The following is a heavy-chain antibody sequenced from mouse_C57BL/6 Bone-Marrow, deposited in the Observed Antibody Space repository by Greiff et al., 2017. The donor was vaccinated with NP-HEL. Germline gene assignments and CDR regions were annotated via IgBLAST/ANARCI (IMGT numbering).Heavy chain of an antibody. D-gene: IGHD2-4*01. CDR3: APDYSDY. CDR2: INPNNGGT. CDR1: GYTFTDYY. V-gene: IGHV1-26*01. J-gene: IGHJ2*01. Sequence: EVQLQQSGPELVKPGASVKISCKASGYTFTDYYMNWVKQSHGKSLEWIGDINPNNGGTSYNQKFKGKATLTVDKSSSTAYMELRSLTSEDSAVYYCAPDYSDYWGQGTTLTVSS.